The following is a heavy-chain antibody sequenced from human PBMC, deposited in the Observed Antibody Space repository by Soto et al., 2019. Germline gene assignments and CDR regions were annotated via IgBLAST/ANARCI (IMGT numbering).Heavy chain of an antibody. J-gene: IGHJ6*02. Sequence: PXGSLRLSIAASGFSLSSYAMSWVRQAPGKGLEWVSAISGSGGSTYYADSVKGRFTISRDNSKNTLYLQMNSLRAEDTAVYYCAKDKVRQEYYYYGMDVWGQATTVTVSS. CDR3: AKDKVRQEYYYYGMDV. D-gene: IGHD1-1*01. CDR2: ISGSGGST. CDR1: GFSLSSYA. V-gene: IGHV3-23*01.